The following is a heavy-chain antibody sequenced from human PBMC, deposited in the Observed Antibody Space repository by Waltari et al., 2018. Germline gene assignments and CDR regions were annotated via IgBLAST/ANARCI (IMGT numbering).Heavy chain of an antibody. CDR3: ARTAFFRSSGYYFRS. CDR1: GFIFSDFW. D-gene: IGHD3-22*01. Sequence: EEQLLESGGGLVQPGGSLKLPCAASGFIFSDFWMHGVRQPPGVGLPWVGRISTDETTTTYAASVKGRFTISRDNAKNTLYLQMNSLTAEDTAVYFCARTAFFRSSGYYFRSWGQGTLVSVSS. V-gene: IGHV3-74*01. J-gene: IGHJ4*02. CDR2: ISTDETTT.